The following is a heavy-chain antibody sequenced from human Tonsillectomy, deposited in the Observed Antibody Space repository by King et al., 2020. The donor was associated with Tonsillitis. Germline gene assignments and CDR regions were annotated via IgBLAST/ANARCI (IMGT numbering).Heavy chain of an antibody. D-gene: IGHD2-2*01. CDR2: IYYSGST. CDR3: AREGGLGHQAAFDI. J-gene: IGHJ3*02. CDR1: GDSLSNYY. Sequence: VQLQESGPGLVKPSESLSLTCTVSGDSLSNYYWSWIRQPPGKGLEWIGYIYYSGSTNYNPSLKSRVTISVDTSKNQFSLKLSSVTAADTAVYYCAREGGLGHQAAFDIWGQGTMVTVSS. V-gene: IGHV4-59*01.